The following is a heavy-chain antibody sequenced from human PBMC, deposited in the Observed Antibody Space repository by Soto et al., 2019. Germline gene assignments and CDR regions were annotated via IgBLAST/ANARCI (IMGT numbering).Heavy chain of an antibody. V-gene: IGHV3-73*01. CDR2: IRSKANSYAT. J-gene: IGHJ6*02. D-gene: IGHD5-18*01. CDR1: GFTFSGSA. Sequence: LRLSCAASGFTFSGSAMHWVRQASGKGLEWVGRIRSKANSYATAYAASVKGRFTISRDDSKNTAYLQMNSLKTEDTAVYYCTRHVPRGIQLWPYGMDVWGQGTTVTVSS. CDR3: TRHVPRGIQLWPYGMDV.